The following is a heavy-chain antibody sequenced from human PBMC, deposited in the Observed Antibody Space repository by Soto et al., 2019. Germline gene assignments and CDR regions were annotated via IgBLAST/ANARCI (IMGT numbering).Heavy chain of an antibody. CDR3: ARDPPDFNSGLDY. CDR1: GDSVSNKGAT. D-gene: IGHD6-19*01. J-gene: IGHJ4*02. V-gene: IGHV6-1*01. Sequence: QTLSLTCAISGDSVSNKGATWNWIRQSPSRGLEWLGRAYYRSRWHCDYAASVRGRITINPDTSKNQFSLQLNSVTPEDTAVYYCARDPPDFNSGLDYWGQGTLVTVSS. CDR2: AYYRSRWHC.